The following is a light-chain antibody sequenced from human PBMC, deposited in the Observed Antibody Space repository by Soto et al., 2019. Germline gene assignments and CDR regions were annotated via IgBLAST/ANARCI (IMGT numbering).Light chain of an antibody. V-gene: IGKV1-5*01. CDR1: QSVNSW. CDR2: DAS. Sequence: DIQMTQSPSTLSGSVGDRVSITCRASQSVNSWLAWYQQKPGKAPKLLIYDASSLESGVPSRFSGSGSGTEFTLTISSLQPDDFATYYCQQYDTYPRTFGQGTKVDIK. J-gene: IGKJ1*01. CDR3: QQYDTYPRT.